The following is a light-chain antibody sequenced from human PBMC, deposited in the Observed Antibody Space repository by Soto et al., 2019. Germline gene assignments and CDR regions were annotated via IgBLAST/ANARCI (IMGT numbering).Light chain of an antibody. J-gene: IGKJ5*01. CDR1: QSVGDY. V-gene: IGKV3-11*01. CDR3: QQRSDWPPIT. CDR2: DAS. Sequence: TVLTQSPATLSLSPGERASLSCRASQSVGDYLAWYQQKPGQAPRLLIYDASNRAAGVPYRFRGSGSGTDFTLTISSFEPEDFGVYYCQQRSDWPPITFGQGTRLEIK.